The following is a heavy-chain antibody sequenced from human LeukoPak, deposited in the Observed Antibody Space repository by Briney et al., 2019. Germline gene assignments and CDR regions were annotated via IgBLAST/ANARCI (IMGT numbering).Heavy chain of an antibody. CDR2: IYSGGST. D-gene: IGHD6-13*01. V-gene: IGHV3-53*01. J-gene: IGHJ4*02. CDR3: ARDQIGSW. CDR1: GFTVSNNY. Sequence: GGSLRLSCAASGFTVSNNYMSWVRQAPGKGLEWVSVIYSGGSTFYADSVKGRFTISRDNAKKSVYLQMDSLRAEDTAVYYCARDQIGSWWGQGTLVIVSS.